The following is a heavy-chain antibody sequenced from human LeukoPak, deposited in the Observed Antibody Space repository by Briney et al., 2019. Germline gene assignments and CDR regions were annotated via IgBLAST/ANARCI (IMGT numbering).Heavy chain of an antibody. J-gene: IGHJ3*02. CDR3: ARQSRGRDAFDI. D-gene: IGHD3-10*01. V-gene: IGHV4-39*01. CDR2: IYYSGSA. CDR1: GGSISSSSYY. Sequence: SETLSLTCTASGGSISSSSYYWGWIRQPPGKGLEWIGSIYYSGSAYYNPSLKSRVTISVDTSKNQFSLKLSSVTAADTAVYYCARQSRGRDAFDIWGQGTMVTVSS.